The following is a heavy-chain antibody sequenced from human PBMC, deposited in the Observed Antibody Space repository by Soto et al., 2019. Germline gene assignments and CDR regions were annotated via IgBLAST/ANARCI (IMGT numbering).Heavy chain of an antibody. Sequence: QVRLQESGPGLVKPSQTLSLTCTVSGVSINSGDYYWSWIRQPPGKGLEWIGYIHYNGNTYYSTSPMSRVTITADTSKNQFYLRLTSVTAADTAVYFCARDYLVRGGGDAHYHDGMDVWGPGTAVTVSS. CDR2: IHYNGNT. V-gene: IGHV4-30-4*01. J-gene: IGHJ6*02. D-gene: IGHD3-10*01. CDR3: ARDYLVRGGGDAHYHDGMDV. CDR1: GVSINSGDYY.